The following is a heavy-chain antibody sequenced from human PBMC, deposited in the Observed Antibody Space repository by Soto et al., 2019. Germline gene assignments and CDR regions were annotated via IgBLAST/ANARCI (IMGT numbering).Heavy chain of an antibody. V-gene: IGHV4-61*01. J-gene: IGHJ6*02. CDR1: GGSVISGTYY. CDR2: IHDSGIA. Sequence: PSETLSLTCTVSGGSVISGTYYWIWIRQPPWKGLEWIGYIHDSGIANYNPSLMGRVTISADTSKNQFSLKLRSVTAADTAVYYCAREGDPRNYYYYGMDVWGQGTTVTVSS. CDR3: AREGDPRNYYYYGMDV. D-gene: IGHD2-21*02.